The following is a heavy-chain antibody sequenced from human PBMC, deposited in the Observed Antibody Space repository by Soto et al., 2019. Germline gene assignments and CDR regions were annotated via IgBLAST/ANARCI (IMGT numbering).Heavy chain of an antibody. J-gene: IGHJ4*02. CDR3: AREVGATRETGDY. V-gene: IGHV4-34*01. CDR1: GGSFSGYY. CDR2: INHSGST. Sequence: SETLSLTCAVYGGSFSGYYWSWIRQPPGKGLEWIGEINHSGSTNYNPSLKSRVTISVDTSKNQFSLKLSSVTAADTAVYYCAREVGATRETGDYWGQGTLVTVSS. D-gene: IGHD1-26*01.